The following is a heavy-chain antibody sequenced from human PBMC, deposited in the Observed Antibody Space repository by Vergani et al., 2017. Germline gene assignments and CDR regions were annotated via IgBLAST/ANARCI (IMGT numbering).Heavy chain of an antibody. Sequence: QVQLQQWGAGLVKPSQTLSLTCTVSGGSISSGGYYWSWIRQHPGKGLEWIGYIYYSGSTNYNPSLKSRVTISVDTSKNQFSLKLSSVTAADTAVYYCARDLLGCGGDCYSPDWGQGTLVTVSA. D-gene: IGHD2-21*02. V-gene: IGHV4-31*03. CDR1: GGSISSGGYY. CDR3: ARDLLGCGGDCYSPD. CDR2: IYYSGST. J-gene: IGHJ4*02.